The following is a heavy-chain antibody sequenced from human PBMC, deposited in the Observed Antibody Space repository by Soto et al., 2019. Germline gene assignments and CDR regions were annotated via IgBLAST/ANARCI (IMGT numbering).Heavy chain of an antibody. CDR2: TYYRSKWYN. V-gene: IGHV6-1*01. CDR1: GDSVSSNSAA. J-gene: IGHJ5*02. D-gene: IGHD2-15*01. CDR3: ARVYHSGHCSGGSCHGFRWFDP. Sequence: SQTLSLTCAISGDSVSSNSAAWNWIRQSPSRGLEWLGRTYYRSKWYNDYAVSVKSRITINPDTSKNQFSLKLSSVTAADTAVYYCARVYHSGHCSGGSCHGFRWFDPWGQGTLVTVSS.